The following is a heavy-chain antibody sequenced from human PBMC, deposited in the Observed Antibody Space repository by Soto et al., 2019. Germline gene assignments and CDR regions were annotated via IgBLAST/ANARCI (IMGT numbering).Heavy chain of an antibody. Sequence: EVQLVESGGGLVQPGGSLRLSCAASGFTFSSFNMDWVRQAPGKGLEWVSSISITGNYKYYADSLKGRFTISRDNAQNLLFLQMDSLRPEDTAVYYCASRRLGYCTGGTCPEFWGQGTRVTVTS. CDR2: ISITGNYK. J-gene: IGHJ4*02. V-gene: IGHV3-21*01. CDR3: ASRRLGYCTGGTCPEF. D-gene: IGHD2-15*01. CDR1: GFTFSSFN.